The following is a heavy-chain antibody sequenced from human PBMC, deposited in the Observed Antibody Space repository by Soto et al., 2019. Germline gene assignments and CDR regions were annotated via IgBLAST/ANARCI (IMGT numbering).Heavy chain of an antibody. D-gene: IGHD2-2*01. CDR3: ASLAGSSSKNGMDV. J-gene: IGHJ6*02. Sequence: LSLTCAVSGGSISSSNWWSWVRQPPGKGLEWIGEIYHSGSTNYNPSLKSRVTISVDKSKNQFSLKLSSVTAADTAVYYCASLAGSSSKNGMDVWGQGTTVTVSS. CDR2: IYHSGST. V-gene: IGHV4-4*02. CDR1: GGSISSSNW.